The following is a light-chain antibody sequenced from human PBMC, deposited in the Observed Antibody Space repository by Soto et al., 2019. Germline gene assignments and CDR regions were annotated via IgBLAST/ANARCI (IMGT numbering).Light chain of an antibody. CDR3: IAWEDSLKGPV. V-gene: IGLV1-44*01. J-gene: IGLJ3*02. CDR2: SHD. CDR1: SSNIGRNA. Sequence: QSVLTQPPSASGTPGQRVTSSCSGSSSNIGRNAVNWYQQVPGTAPKLLIYSHDQRPSGVPDRFSGSKSGTSASLAISGLQSEDEANYYCIAWEDSLKGPVFGGGTKLTVL.